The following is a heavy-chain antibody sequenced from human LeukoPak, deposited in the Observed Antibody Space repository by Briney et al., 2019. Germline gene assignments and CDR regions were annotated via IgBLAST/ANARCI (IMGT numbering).Heavy chain of an antibody. CDR1: GFTFSSYA. CDR3: AKGTGGLIVVVPAAIR. J-gene: IGHJ4*02. V-gene: IGHV3-23*01. Sequence: GGSLRLSCAASGFTFSSYAMSWVRQAPGKGLEWVSAISGSGGSTYYADSVKGRFTISRDNSKNTLYLQMNSLRAEDTAVYYCAKGTGGLIVVVPAAIRWGQGTLVTVSS. CDR2: ISGSGGST. D-gene: IGHD2-2*02.